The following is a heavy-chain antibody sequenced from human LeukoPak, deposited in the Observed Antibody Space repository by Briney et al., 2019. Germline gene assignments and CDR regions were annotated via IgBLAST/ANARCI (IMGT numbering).Heavy chain of an antibody. CDR1: GFTFSSYA. D-gene: IGHD3-22*01. Sequence: GGSLRLSCAASGFTFSSYAMSWVRQAPGKGLEWVSAISGSGGSTYYADSVKGRFTISSDNSKNTLYLQMNSLRAEDTAVYYCAKNRPYYYDSSGYYLDYWGQGTLVTVSS. J-gene: IGHJ4*02. V-gene: IGHV3-23*01. CDR3: AKNRPYYYDSSGYYLDY. CDR2: ISGSGGST.